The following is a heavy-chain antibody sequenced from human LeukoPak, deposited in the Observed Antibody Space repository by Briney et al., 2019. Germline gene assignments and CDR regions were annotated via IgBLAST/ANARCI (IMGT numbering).Heavy chain of an antibody. CDR3: ARQGGGYSGYEPFDY. J-gene: IGHJ4*02. V-gene: IGHV3-74*01. D-gene: IGHD5-12*01. CDR1: GFTFYDYA. Sequence: GGSLRLSCAASGFTFYDYAMHWVRQAPGKGLVWVSRINSDGSSTSYADSVKGRFTISRDNAKNTLYLQMNSLRAEDTAVYYCARQGGGYSGYEPFDYWGQGTLVTVSS. CDR2: INSDGSST.